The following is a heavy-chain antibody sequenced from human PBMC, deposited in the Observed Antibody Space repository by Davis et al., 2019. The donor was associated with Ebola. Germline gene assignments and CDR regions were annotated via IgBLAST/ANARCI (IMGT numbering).Heavy chain of an antibody. CDR3: ARSTTMIVVANNDY. J-gene: IGHJ4*02. V-gene: IGHV1-18*01. CDR2: ISAYNGNT. Sequence: AASVKVSCKASGGTFSSYAISWVRQAPGQGLEWMGWISAYNGNTNYAQKLQGRVTMTTDTSTSTAYMELRSLRSDDTAVYYCARSTTMIVVANNDYWGQGTLVTVSS. CDR1: GGTFSSYA. D-gene: IGHD3-22*01.